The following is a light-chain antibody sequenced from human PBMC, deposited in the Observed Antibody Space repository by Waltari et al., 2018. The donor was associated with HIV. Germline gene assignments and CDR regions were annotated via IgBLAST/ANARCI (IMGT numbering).Light chain of an antibody. J-gene: IGKJ2*01. CDR2: DAS. V-gene: IGKV1-12*01. CDR1: QFISTS. CDR3: QQANSFPHT. Sequence: IQMTQSPSSMSASVGDEVTIPCRATQFISTSLAWYQQRPNRAPKLLIFDASRLQSGAPSRFSGRGSGTQFTLTINSLQPEDVATYYCQQANSFPHTFGQGT.